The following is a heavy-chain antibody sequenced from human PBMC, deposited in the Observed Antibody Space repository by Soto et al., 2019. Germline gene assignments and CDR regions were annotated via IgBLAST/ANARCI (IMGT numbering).Heavy chain of an antibody. CDR3: AKEGTAEREIRHFDX. J-gene: IGHJ4*02. CDR2: ISSGGVST. Sequence: WGSLRLSCAASGFTFHLYAMNWVRQAPGKGLEWVCSISSGGVSTYYAYSVKVRFSISRDNSKNTLYLQMNSLRAEDTALYYCAKEGTAEREIRHFDXWGQGTLVTVSX. CDR1: GFTFHLYA. D-gene: IGHD1-26*01. V-gene: IGHV3-23*01.